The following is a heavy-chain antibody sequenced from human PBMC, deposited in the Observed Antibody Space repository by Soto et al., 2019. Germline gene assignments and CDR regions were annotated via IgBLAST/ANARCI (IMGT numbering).Heavy chain of an antibody. V-gene: IGHV4-4*07. Sequence: QVQLHESGPGLVKPSETLSLTCNVSGDSIGRFYWSWIRQSAEKGLEWIGRIYSTGGTAYNPALKGRITNSLDRSNNHVSLEMNSVTAADTAVYFCARDLSGTGLDIWGRGTRVTVSS. D-gene: IGHD1-26*01. CDR3: ARDLSGTGLDI. CDR1: GDSIGRFY. J-gene: IGHJ6*02. CDR2: IYSTGGT.